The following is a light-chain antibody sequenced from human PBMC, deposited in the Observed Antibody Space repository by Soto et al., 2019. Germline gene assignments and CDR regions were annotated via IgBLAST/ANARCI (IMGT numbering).Light chain of an antibody. CDR2: GAS. CDR1: ESVSTF. J-gene: IGKJ4*01. Sequence: EIVVTQSPATMPVSPGEGATLSCRASESVSTFLAWYQQKPGQSPRLLIYGASTRATGIPARFSGSGSETEFTLTISSLQSEDFAVYYCQQYTNWPLTFGGGTKVEI. V-gene: IGKV3D-15*01. CDR3: QQYTNWPLT.